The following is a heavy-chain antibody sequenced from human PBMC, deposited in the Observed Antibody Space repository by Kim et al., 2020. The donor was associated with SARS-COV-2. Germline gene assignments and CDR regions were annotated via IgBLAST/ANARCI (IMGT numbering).Heavy chain of an antibody. Sequence: GGSLRLSCAASGFTFSNAWMSWVRQAPGKGLEWVGRIKSKTDGGTTDYAAPVKGRFTISRDDSKNTLYLQMNSLKTEDTAVYYCTTDKRGYSYGYFTAYDPGAGDFDYWGQGTLVTVSS. D-gene: IGHD5-18*01. V-gene: IGHV3-15*01. CDR2: IKSKTDGGTT. J-gene: IGHJ4*02. CDR1: GFTFSNAW. CDR3: TTDKRGYSYGYFTAYDPGAGDFDY.